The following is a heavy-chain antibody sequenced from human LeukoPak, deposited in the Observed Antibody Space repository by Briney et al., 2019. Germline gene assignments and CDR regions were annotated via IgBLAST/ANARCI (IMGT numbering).Heavy chain of an antibody. CDR2: IGGSGTTI. CDR1: GFTFSDYY. CDR3: ARFAGSGSYIDY. Sequence: PGGSLRLSCAASGFTFSDYYMSWIRQAPGKGLEWVSYIGGSGTTIFYAHSVKGRFTISRDNAKNSLYLQMNSLRAEDTAVCYCARFAGSGSYIDYWGQGTLITVSS. J-gene: IGHJ4*02. V-gene: IGHV3-11*01. D-gene: IGHD3-10*01.